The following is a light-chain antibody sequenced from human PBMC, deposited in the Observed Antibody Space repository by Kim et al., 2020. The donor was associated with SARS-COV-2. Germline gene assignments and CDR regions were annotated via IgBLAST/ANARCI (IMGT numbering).Light chain of an antibody. Sequence: ATINCKSSHSVLYSSNNESYLAWCQQKPGQPPKVLIYWASTRESGVPERFSGSGSGTDFTLTISSLQAEDVAVYYCQQYYSIPWTFGQGTKVDIK. CDR1: HSVLYSSNNESY. J-gene: IGKJ1*01. CDR2: WAS. CDR3: QQYYSIPWT. V-gene: IGKV4-1*01.